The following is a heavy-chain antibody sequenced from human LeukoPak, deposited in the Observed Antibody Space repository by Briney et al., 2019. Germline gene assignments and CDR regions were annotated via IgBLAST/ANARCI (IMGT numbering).Heavy chain of an antibody. Sequence: ASVKVSCKASGYTFTSYAMNWVRQAPGQGLEWMGWINTNTGNPTYAQGLTGRFVFSLDTSVSTAYLQISSLKAEDTAVYYCARALPRITMVRGVIPWFDPWGQGTLVTVSS. CDR3: ARALPRITMVRGVIPWFDP. CDR2: INTNTGNP. CDR1: GYTFTSYA. V-gene: IGHV7-4-1*02. D-gene: IGHD3-10*01. J-gene: IGHJ5*02.